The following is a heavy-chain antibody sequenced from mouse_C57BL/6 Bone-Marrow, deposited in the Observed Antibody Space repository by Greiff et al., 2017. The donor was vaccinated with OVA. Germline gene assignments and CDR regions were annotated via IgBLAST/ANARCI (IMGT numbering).Heavy chain of an antibody. D-gene: IGHD1-1*01. V-gene: IGHV1-55*01. CDR1: GYTFTSYW. CDR2: IYPGSGST. Sequence: QVQLQQPGAELVKPGASVKMSCKASGYTFTSYWITWVKQRPGQGLEWMGAIYPGSGSTNYNEKLKSKATLTVDPSSSTAYMQLSSLTSEDSAVYYCARNYGSSSHWYFDVWGTGTSVTVSS. CDR3: ARNYGSSSHWYFDV. J-gene: IGHJ1*03.